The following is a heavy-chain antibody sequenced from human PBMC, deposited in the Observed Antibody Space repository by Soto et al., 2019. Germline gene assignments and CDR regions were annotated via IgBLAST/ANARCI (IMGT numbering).Heavy chain of an antibody. CDR3: ARYSSNWFQTEGMDV. J-gene: IGHJ6*02. V-gene: IGHV4-34*10. D-gene: IGHD4-4*01. CDR2: FNPGGST. CDR1: GGPFSGFF. Sequence: SETLSLTCGVHGGPFSGFFWSWIRQSPGKGLEWIGEFNPGGSTNYNPSLKSRVTMSVDTSKKQFSLKLTSVTAADTAVYYCARYSSNWFQTEGMDVWGQGTTVTVSS.